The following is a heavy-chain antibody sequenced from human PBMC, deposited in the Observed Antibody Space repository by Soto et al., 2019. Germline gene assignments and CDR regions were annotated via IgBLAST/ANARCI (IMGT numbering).Heavy chain of an antibody. V-gene: IGHV3-30*04. J-gene: IGHJ4*02. Sequence: GGSLRLSCAASGFTFSDYAMHWVRQAPGKGLEWVALISSDGRTNKDYADSVKGRFSVSRDNSRNTLVLEMNSLRPEDTALYYCVRDDWNAAPLFDYWGQGTLVTVSS. CDR2: ISSDGRTNK. CDR3: VRDDWNAAPLFDY. D-gene: IGHD1-1*01. CDR1: GFTFSDYA.